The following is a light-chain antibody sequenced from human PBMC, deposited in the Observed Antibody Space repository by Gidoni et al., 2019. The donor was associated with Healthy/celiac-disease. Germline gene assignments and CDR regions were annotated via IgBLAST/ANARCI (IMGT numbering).Light chain of an antibody. Sequence: SVLTQPPSASGTPGRRVTISCSGSSSNNGSNTVNWYQQLPGTAPKLLIYSNNKRPSGVPDRFSGSKSGTSASLAISGLQSEDEADYYCAAWDDSLNGWVFGGGTKLTVL. CDR2: SNN. J-gene: IGLJ3*02. V-gene: IGLV1-44*01. CDR1: SSNNGSNT. CDR3: AAWDDSLNGWV.